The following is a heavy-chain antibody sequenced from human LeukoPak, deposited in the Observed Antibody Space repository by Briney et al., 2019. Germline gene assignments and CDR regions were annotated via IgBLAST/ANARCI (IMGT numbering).Heavy chain of an antibody. J-gene: IGHJ4*02. V-gene: IGHV5-51*01. CDR2: IYPGYSDP. CDR3: ARLSRSSPAY. D-gene: IGHD2-2*01. Sequence: GESLKISCKGSGYSFTNYCIGLVRQVPGKGLELMGMIYPGYSDPIYSPSFQGQVTISADKSISTAYLQWSSLKASDTAMYYCARLSRSSPAYWGEGTPVTASS. CDR1: GYSFTNYC.